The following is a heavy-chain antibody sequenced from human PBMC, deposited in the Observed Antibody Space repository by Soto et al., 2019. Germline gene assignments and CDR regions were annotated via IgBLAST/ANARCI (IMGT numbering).Heavy chain of an antibody. Sequence: QVQLQESGPGLVKPSETLSLTCTVSGSSVSSGSYYWSWIRQPPGKGLEWIGYIYYSGSTNYNPSLKSRVTISVDTSKNLFSLKLSSVTAADTAVYYCASVTRTCISTSCYRYYYGMDVWGQGTTVTVSS. CDR3: ASVTRTCISTSCYRYYYGMDV. D-gene: IGHD2-2*02. CDR1: GSSVSSGSYY. CDR2: IYYSGST. J-gene: IGHJ6*02. V-gene: IGHV4-61*01.